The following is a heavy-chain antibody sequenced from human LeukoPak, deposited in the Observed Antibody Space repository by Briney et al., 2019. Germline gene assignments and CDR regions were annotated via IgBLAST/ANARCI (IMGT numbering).Heavy chain of an antibody. CDR3: AKGREKYQLLSKIWFYP. V-gene: IGHV3-9*01. CDR2: ISGSI. J-gene: IGHJ5*02. Sequence: GGSLSFSCAASGFTFDDYTMHWLRQAPGKGLEWVSSISGSIGYADSVKGRSTISSDNAQNSLYLQMNSLRAEASALYYWAKGREKYQLLSKIWFYPWGQGTLVTVSS. D-gene: IGHD2-2*01. CDR1: GFTFDDYT.